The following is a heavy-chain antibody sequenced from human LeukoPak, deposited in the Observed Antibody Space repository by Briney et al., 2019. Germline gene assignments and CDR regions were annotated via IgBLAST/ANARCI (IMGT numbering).Heavy chain of an antibody. CDR3: ARETYSGYDKALPN. J-gene: IGHJ4*02. D-gene: IGHD5-12*01. V-gene: IGHV4-31*03. CDR1: GGSISSGGYY. CDR2: IYYSGST. Sequence: SETLSLTCTVSGGSISSGGYYWSWIRQHPGKGLEWIGYIYYSGSTYYNPSLKSRVTISVDTSKNQFSLKLSSVTAADTAVYYCARETYSGYDKALPNWGQGTLVTVSS.